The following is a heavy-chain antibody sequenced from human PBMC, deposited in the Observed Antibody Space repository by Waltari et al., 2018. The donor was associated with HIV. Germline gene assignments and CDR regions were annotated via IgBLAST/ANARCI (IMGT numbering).Heavy chain of an antibody. CDR2: IYYSGTA. Sequence: QLHLQESGPGLVKPSETLSLTCSVSGASISTRSSYWAWIRQPPGKGLEWIGAIYYSGTAYYNPSVKSRVSASLDASKNELSLKLTYVTATETALYYCARLRFHSLYYFDSWGPGILVTVSS. CDR3: ARLRFHSLYYFDS. V-gene: IGHV4-39*01. D-gene: IGHD3-16*01. J-gene: IGHJ4*02. CDR1: GASISTRSSY.